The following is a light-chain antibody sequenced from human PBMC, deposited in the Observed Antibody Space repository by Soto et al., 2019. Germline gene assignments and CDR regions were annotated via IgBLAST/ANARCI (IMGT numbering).Light chain of an antibody. CDR3: CSYTSSGTYV. J-gene: IGLJ1*01. CDR1: SSDVGSYNL. Sequence: QSVLTQPASVSGSPGQSITLSCTGTSSDVGSYNLVSWYQQHPGKAPKLMIYEGSKRPSGVSNRFSGSKSGNTASLTISGLRAEDEADYYCCSYTSSGTYVFGTGTKVTVL. CDR2: EGS. V-gene: IGLV2-14*02.